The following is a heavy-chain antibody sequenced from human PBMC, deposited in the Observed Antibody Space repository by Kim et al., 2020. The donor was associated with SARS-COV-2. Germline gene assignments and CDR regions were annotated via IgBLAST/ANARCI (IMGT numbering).Heavy chain of an antibody. D-gene: IGHD3-10*01. Sequence: ASVKVSCKASGYTFTSYGISWVRQAPGQGLEWMGWISAYNGNTNYAQKLQGRVTMTTDTSTSTAYMELRSLRSDDTAVYYCARDRFFPDYYGSGSYYDPVYYYYGMDVWGQGTTGTVSS. CDR2: ISAYNGNT. CDR3: ARDRFFPDYYGSGSYYDPVYYYYGMDV. CDR1: GYTFTSYG. V-gene: IGHV1-18*01. J-gene: IGHJ6*02.